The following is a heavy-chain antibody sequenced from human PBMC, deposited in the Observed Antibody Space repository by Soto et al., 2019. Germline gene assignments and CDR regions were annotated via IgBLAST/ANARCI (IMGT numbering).Heavy chain of an antibody. CDR2: IYTSGST. D-gene: IGHD3-3*01. J-gene: IGHJ4*02. V-gene: IGHV4-4*07. Sequence: LSLTCTVSGGSISSYYWSWIRQPAGKGLERIGRIYTSGSTNYNPSPKSRVTMSVDTSKNQFSLKLSSVTAADTAAYYCAGEYYDFWSGYYQLDYWGQGTLVTVSS. CDR1: GGSISSYY. CDR3: AGEYYDFWSGYYQLDY.